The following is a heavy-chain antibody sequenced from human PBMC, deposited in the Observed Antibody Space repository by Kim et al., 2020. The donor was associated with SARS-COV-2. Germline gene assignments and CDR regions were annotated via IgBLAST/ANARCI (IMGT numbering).Heavy chain of an antibody. CDR3: ARLGSARYCSSTSCYPGGSRAFDI. CDR1: GGSISSSSYY. Sequence: SETLSLTCTVSGGSISSSSYYWGWIRQPPGKGLEWIGSIYYSGSTYYNPSLKSRVTISVDTSKNQFSLKLSSVTAADTAVYYCARLGSARYCSSTSCYPGGSRAFDIWGQGTMVTVSS. J-gene: IGHJ3*02. D-gene: IGHD2-2*01. CDR2: IYYSGST. V-gene: IGHV4-39*01.